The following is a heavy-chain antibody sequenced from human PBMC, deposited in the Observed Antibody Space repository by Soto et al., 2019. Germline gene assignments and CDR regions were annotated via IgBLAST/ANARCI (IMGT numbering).Heavy chain of an antibody. CDR1: GGSISSRSYY. CDR3: AGLAALQTNSFG. CDR2: MYYSGST. D-gene: IGHD6-6*01. V-gene: IGHV4-39*01. J-gene: IGHJ4*02. Sequence: TSETLSLTCTVSGGSISSRSYYWGWIRQPPGKGLEWIGSMYYSGSTYYNPSLKSRVTISVDTSKNQFSLKLSSVTAADTAVYYCAGLAALQTNSFGWGQGTLVTVSS.